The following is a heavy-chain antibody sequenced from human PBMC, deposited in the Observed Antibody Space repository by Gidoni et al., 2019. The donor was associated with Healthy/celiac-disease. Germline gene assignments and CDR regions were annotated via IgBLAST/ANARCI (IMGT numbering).Heavy chain of an antibody. Sequence: QVQLVASGGGVVQPGRSLRLSCAASGFTFSSYAMHWVRQAPGKGLEWVAVISYDGSNKYYADSVKGRFTISRDNSKNTLYLQMNSLRAEDTAVYYCARDPEYYDFWSGYYQTYYGMDVWGQGTTVTVSS. CDR1: GFTFSSYA. CDR2: ISYDGSNK. J-gene: IGHJ6*02. D-gene: IGHD3-3*01. V-gene: IGHV3-30-3*01. CDR3: ARDPEYYDFWSGYYQTYYGMDV.